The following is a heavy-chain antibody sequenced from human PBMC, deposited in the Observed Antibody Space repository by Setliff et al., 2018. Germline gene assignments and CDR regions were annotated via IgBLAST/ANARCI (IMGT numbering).Heavy chain of an antibody. D-gene: IGHD6-13*01. CDR2: INHSGST. J-gene: IGHJ4*02. CDR1: GGSFSGYY. Sequence: NPSETLSLTCAIYGGSFSGYYWSWIRQPPGKGLEWIGEINHSGSTNYNPSLKSRVTISVDTSKNQFSLKLSSVTAADTAVYYCARGGIAAAGIKYWGQGTLVTVSS. CDR3: ARGGIAAAGIKY. V-gene: IGHV4-34*01.